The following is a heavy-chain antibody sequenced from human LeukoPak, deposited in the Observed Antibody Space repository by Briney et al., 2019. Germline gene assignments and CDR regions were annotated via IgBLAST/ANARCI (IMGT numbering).Heavy chain of an antibody. V-gene: IGHV4-39*01. CDR1: GGSISSSSYY. Sequence: SETLSLTCTVSGGSISSSSYYWGWIRQPPGKGLEWIGSIYYSGSTYYNPSLKSRVTISVDTSKNQFSLKLSSVTAADTAVYYCARGGFDYWGQGTLVTVSS. J-gene: IGHJ4*02. CDR2: IYYSGST. CDR3: ARGGFDY.